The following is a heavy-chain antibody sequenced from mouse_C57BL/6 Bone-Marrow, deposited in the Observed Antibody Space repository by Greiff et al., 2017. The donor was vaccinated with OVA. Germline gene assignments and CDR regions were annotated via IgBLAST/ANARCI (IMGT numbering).Heavy chain of an antibody. D-gene: IGHD4-1*01. J-gene: IGHJ4*01. CDR3: ARRGWDGAMDY. CDR1: GFNIKNTY. Sequence: EVQLQQSVAELVRPGASVKLSCTASGFNIKNTYMPWVKQRPEQGLEWIGRIDPANGNTKYAPKFQGKATITADTSSNTAYLQLSSLTSEDTAIYYCARRGWDGAMDYWGQGTSVTVSS. V-gene: IGHV14-3*01. CDR2: IDPANGNT.